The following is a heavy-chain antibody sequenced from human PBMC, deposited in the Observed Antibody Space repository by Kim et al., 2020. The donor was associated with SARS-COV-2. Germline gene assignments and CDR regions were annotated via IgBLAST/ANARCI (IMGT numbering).Heavy chain of an antibody. J-gene: IGHJ4*02. CDR1: GGSIGTGGKF. V-gene: IGHV4-31*03. CDR2: ISYSGNP. CDR3: ARGQPLDY. D-gene: IGHD2-2*01. Sequence: SETLSLTCSVSGGSIGTGGKFWTWIRQHPAKGLEWIGYISYSGNPHYRPSLRSRVSISLQTSEKQFSLTLTSVTAADTAVYYCARGQPLDYWGQGILVTVST.